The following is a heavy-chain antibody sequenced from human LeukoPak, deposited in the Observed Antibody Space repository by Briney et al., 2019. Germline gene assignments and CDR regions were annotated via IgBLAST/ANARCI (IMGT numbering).Heavy chain of an antibody. V-gene: IGHV3-48*03. CDR3: ARDVAAATLAYAFDI. D-gene: IGHD2-15*01. Sequence: LTGGSLRLSCAASGFTFSSYEMNWVRQAPGKGLEWVSYISSSGSTIYYADSVKGRFTISRDNAKNSLYLQMNSLRAEDTAVYYCARDVAAATLAYAFDIWGQGTLVTVSS. CDR2: ISSSGSTI. CDR1: GFTFSSYE. J-gene: IGHJ3*02.